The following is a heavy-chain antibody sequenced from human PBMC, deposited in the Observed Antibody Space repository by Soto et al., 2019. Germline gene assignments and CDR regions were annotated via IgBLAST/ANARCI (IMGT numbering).Heavy chain of an antibody. J-gene: IGHJ4*02. CDR2: MNPNSGNT. CDR3: ARDPGYSSGMYYFDY. V-gene: IGHV1-8*01. D-gene: IGHD6-19*01. CDR1: GYTFTSYD. Sequence: ASVKVSCKASGYTFTSYDINWVRQATGQGLEWMGWMNPNSGNTGYAQKFQGRVTMTRNTSISTAYMELSSLRSEDTAVCYCARDPGYSSGMYYFDYWGQGTLVTVSS.